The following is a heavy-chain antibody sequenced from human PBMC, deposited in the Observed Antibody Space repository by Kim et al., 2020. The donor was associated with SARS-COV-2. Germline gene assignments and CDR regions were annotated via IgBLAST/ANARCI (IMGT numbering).Heavy chain of an antibody. V-gene: IGHV4-34*01. CDR2: ISGPGSA. CDR3: ARGVGSADS. Sequence: SETLSLTCNVSGGAFSDYYYTWIRQPPGKGLEWIGEISGPGSANYHPSLKSRVTISLDKSNNQFSLKMNSVTVADTAVYFCARGVGSADSWGRGILVTVSS. J-gene: IGHJ4*02. CDR1: GGAFSDYY. D-gene: IGHD2-15*01.